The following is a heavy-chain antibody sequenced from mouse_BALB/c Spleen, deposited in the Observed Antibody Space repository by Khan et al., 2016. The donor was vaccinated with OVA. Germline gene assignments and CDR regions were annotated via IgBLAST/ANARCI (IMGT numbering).Heavy chain of an antibody. D-gene: IGHD1-1*01. J-gene: IGHJ4*01. CDR2: ISYGCST. V-gene: IGHV3-2*02. CDR3: ARKNYYGYAMDY. CDR1: CYSIPSYYA. Sequence: VQLKESGPCLVKPSQSLSLTCTFTCYSIPSYYAWDWIRQFPGNKLEWMGYISYGCSTSYNPSLKSRISITRDTSKNQFFLQLNSVTTEDTATYYCARKNYYGYAMDYWGQGTSVTVSS.